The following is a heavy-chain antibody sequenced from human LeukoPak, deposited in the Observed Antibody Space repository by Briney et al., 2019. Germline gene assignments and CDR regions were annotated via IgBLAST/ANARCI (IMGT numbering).Heavy chain of an antibody. CDR2: ISNSDDST. CDR3: AKATGYLL. J-gene: IGHJ4*02. CDR1: GFPFSSYA. V-gene: IGHV3-23*01. D-gene: IGHD1-14*01. Sequence: GGSLRLSCAASGFPFSSYAMSWVRQAPGKGLEWVSTISNSDDSTYYADSVKGRFSISRDNSENTLFLRMNSLRAEDTAVYYCAKATGYLLWGQGTLVIVSS.